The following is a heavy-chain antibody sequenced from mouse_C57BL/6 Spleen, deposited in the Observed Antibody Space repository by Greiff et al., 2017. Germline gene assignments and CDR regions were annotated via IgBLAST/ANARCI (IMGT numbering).Heavy chain of an antibody. J-gene: IGHJ2*01. CDR1: GYTFTSYW. CDR3: ARNDYDRSPFDY. Sequence: VQLQQPGAELVKPGASVKLSCKASGYTFTSYWMHWVKQRPGQGLEWIGMIHPNSGSTNYNEKFKSKATLTVDKSSSTAYMQLSSLTSEDSAVYNCARNDYDRSPFDYWGQGTTLTVSS. V-gene: IGHV1-64*01. D-gene: IGHD2-4*01. CDR2: IHPNSGST.